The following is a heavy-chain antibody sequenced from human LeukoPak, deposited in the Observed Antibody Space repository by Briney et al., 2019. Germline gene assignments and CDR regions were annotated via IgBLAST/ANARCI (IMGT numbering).Heavy chain of an antibody. CDR3: AKEKLGYCISSSCYSTYYFDY. J-gene: IGHJ4*02. Sequence: GGSLRLSCAASGITFSNYAMSWVRQAPGKGLEWVSAISASGGNTYYADSVKGRFTISRDNSKNTLYLQINSLRTEDTALYYCAKEKLGYCISSSCYSTYYFDYWGQGTLVTVSS. CDR2: ISASGGNT. D-gene: IGHD2-2*01. CDR1: GITFSNYA. V-gene: IGHV3-23*01.